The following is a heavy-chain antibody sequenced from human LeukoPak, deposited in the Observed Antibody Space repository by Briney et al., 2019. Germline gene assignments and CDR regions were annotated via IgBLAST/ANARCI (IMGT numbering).Heavy chain of an antibody. J-gene: IGHJ4*02. CDR3: ASRSGGDYPYFDY. Sequence: GGSLRLSCAASGFTVSSNYMSWVRQAPGKGLEWVSVIYSAGDTSYADSVKGRFTISRDNSKNTLYLQMNSLRVEDTALYYCASRSGGDYPYFDYWGQGTLVTVSS. CDR1: GFTVSSNY. V-gene: IGHV3-53*01. CDR2: IYSAGDT. D-gene: IGHD4-17*01.